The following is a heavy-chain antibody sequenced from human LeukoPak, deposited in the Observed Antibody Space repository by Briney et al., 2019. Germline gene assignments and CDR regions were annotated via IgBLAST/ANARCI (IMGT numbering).Heavy chain of an antibody. CDR1: GFIVSNNH. V-gene: IGHV3-66*02. D-gene: IGHD7-27*01. Sequence: GGSLRLSCAASGFIVSNNHMSWVRQAPGKALEWVSLTYTDTSAYYAVSVKGRFTISRDNSKNTLNLQMNSLRVEDTGVYYCARESWGPVGPWGQGTLVTVSS. CDR2: TYTDTSA. J-gene: IGHJ5*02. CDR3: ARESWGPVGP.